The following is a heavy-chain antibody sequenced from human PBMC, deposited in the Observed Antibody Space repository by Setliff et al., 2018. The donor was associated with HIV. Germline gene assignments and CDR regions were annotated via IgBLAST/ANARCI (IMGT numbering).Heavy chain of an antibody. CDR3: ARLWSYDYVWGSYRPVGY. J-gene: IGHJ4*02. V-gene: IGHV3-48*01. Sequence: GGSLRLSCAASGFTFSSYSMNWVRQTPGKGLEWISYISATGTIKYADSVKGRFTISRDNAKNTLYLQMNSLRAEDTGVYYCARLWSYDYVWGSYRPVGYWGRGTLVTVSS. D-gene: IGHD3-16*02. CDR1: GFTFSSYS. CDR2: ISATGTI.